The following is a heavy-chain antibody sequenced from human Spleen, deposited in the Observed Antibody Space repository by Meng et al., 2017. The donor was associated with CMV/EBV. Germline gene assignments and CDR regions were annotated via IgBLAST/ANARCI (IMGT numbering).Heavy chain of an antibody. J-gene: IGHJ5*02. CDR2: ISSSSSYI. Sequence: SGFTFISYSMNWFRQAPGKGLEWVSSISSSSSYIYYADSVKGRFTISRDNAKNSLYLQMNSLRAEDTAVYYCARVPYSGWLYNWFDPWGQGTLVTSPQ. D-gene: IGHD5-12*01. V-gene: IGHV3-21*01. CDR3: ARVPYSGWLYNWFDP. CDR1: GFTFISYS.